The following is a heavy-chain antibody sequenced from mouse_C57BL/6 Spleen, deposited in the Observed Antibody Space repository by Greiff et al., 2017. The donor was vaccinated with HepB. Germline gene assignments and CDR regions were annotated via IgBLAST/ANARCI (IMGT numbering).Heavy chain of an antibody. CDR1: GYTFTSYW. D-gene: IGHD2-4*01. CDR3: ARRDYDYAYAMDY. Sequence: QVQLKQPGAELVRPGTSVKLSCKASGYTFTSYWMHWVKQRPGQGLEWIGVIDPSDSYTNYNQKFKGKATLTVDTSSSTAYMQLSSLTSEDSAVYYCARRDYDYAYAMDYWGQGTSVTVSS. J-gene: IGHJ4*01. V-gene: IGHV1-59*01. CDR2: IDPSDSYT.